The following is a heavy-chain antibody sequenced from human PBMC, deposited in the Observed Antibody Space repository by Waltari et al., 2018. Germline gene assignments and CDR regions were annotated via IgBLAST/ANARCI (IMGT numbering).Heavy chain of an antibody. J-gene: IGHJ4*02. D-gene: IGHD3-9*01. CDR1: GGSFSGYY. V-gene: IGHV4-34*01. CDR3: AIGLRYFDGLLWYYFDY. Sequence: QVQLQQWGAGLLKPSETLSLTCAVYGGSFSGYYWSWIRQPPGKGLEWIGEINHRGSTNLSPTLKGRVTVSVDTSKTQFALKRSSVSAADTAVYYCAIGLRYFDGLLWYYFDYWGQGTLVTVSS. CDR2: INHRGST.